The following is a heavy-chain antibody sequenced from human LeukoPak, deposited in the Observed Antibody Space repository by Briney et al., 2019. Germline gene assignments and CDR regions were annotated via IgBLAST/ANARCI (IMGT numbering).Heavy chain of an antibody. CDR3: AKVRGYSYGYYY. Sequence: PGGSLRLSCAASGFTFSSYAMSWVRQAPGKGLEWVSAISGSGGSTYYADSVKGRFTVSRDNSKNTLYLQMNSLRAEDTAVYYCAKVRGYSYGYYYWGQGTLVTVSS. J-gene: IGHJ4*02. D-gene: IGHD5-18*01. V-gene: IGHV3-23*01. CDR1: GFTFSSYA. CDR2: ISGSGGST.